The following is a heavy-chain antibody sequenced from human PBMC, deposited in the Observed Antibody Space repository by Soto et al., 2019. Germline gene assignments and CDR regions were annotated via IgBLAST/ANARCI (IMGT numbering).Heavy chain of an antibody. Sequence: HPGGSLRLSCTGSGITFGDHTMSRFRQAPGNGLERVGFIRSKAYGATTEFAASLSGRFTISRDDSKSIAYLHMNCLNIVDTAVYSCARVRYDVLTGYFLFDFWGQGT. CDR2: IRSKAYGATT. CDR1: GITFGDHT. J-gene: IGHJ4*02. CDR3: ARVRYDVLTGYFLFDF. V-gene: IGHV3-49*03. D-gene: IGHD3-9*01.